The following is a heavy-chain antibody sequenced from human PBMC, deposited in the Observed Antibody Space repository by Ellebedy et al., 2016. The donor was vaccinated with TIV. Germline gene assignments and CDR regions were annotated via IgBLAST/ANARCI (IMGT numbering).Heavy chain of an antibody. J-gene: IGHJ4*02. CDR2: VSFDGSNK. V-gene: IGHV3-30*04. CDR1: GFRFTSYA. CDR3: ARDPGSYDILTGYWDY. D-gene: IGHD3-9*01. Sequence: GGSLRLSXAASGFRFTSYAMHWVRQAPGKGLDWVAVVSFDGSNKYYADSVKGRFTISRDNSKNTLYLQMNSLRAEDTAVYYCARDPGSYDILTGYWDYWGQGTLVTVSS.